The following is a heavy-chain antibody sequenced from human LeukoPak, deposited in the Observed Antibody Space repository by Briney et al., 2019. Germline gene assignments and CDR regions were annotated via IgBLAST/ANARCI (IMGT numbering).Heavy chain of an antibody. D-gene: IGHD5-12*01. CDR2: IRSKAYGGTT. J-gene: IGHJ4*02. CDR1: GFTFGDYA. V-gene: IGHV3-49*04. CDR3: TRVEWLREPLFDY. Sequence: PGRSLRLSCTASGFTFGDYAMSWVRQAPGKGLEWVGFIRSKAYGGTTEYAASVKGRITISSDDSKSIAYLQMNSLKTEDTAVYYCTRVEWLREPLFDYWGQGTLVTVSS.